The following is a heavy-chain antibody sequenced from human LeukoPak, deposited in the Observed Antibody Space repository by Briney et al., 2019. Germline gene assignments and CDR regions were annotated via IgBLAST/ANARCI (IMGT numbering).Heavy chain of an antibody. Sequence: GGSLRLSCAAPGFTFSSNAMSWVRQAPGKGLEWVSAISGSGGNRYYADALKGRFTRRFTISRDNSKNTLYLQMNNLRAEDTAIYYCAKGRGTAMVPLDYWGQGTLVTVSP. D-gene: IGHD5-18*01. J-gene: IGHJ4*02. V-gene: IGHV3-23*01. CDR3: AKGRGTAMVPLDY. CDR2: ISGSGGNR. CDR1: GFTFSSNA.